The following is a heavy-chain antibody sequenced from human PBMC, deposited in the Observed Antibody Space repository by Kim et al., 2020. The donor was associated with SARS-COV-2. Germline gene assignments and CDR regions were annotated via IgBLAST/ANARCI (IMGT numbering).Heavy chain of an antibody. CDR1: GGSMRSYY. J-gene: IGHJ4*02. D-gene: IGHD1-26*01. CDR3: ARAAGHGGSYPYYFDT. V-gene: IGHV4-59*12. Sequence: SETLSLTCTVSGGSMRSYYWSWIRQPPGEGLEWIGYIHFSGSTDYDTSLKSRVIMSLDTSRKQFSLNLTSVTAADTAVYYCARAAGHGGSYPYYFDTWGQGTPVTVSS. CDR2: IHFSGST.